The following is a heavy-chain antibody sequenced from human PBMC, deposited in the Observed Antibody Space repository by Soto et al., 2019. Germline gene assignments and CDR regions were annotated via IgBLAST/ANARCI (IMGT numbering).Heavy chain of an antibody. CDR1: GGSISRGEYY. CDR3: ARDQGYSYGYYYYGMDV. Sequence: TLSLAFPVAGGSISRGEYYWSWMRQPPVKGLEWIGYIYYIGSTYYNPPLKSRVTISVDTSKNQFSLKLSSVTAADTAVYYCARDQGYSYGYYYYGMDVWGQGTTVTVSS. J-gene: IGHJ6*02. D-gene: IGHD5-18*01. V-gene: IGHV4-30-4*01. CDR2: IYYIGST.